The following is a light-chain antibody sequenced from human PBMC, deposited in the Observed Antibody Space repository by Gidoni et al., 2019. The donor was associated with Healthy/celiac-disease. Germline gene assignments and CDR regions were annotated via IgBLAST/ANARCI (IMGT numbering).Light chain of an antibody. CDR3: QSADSSGTYVV. Sequence: SHELTQPHAVAVSPGQTARITCSGDALPKQYAYWYQQKPGQAPVLVIYKDSERPSGIPERFSGSSSGTTVTLTISGVQAEDEADYYCQSADSSGTYVVFGGGTKLTVL. CDR1: ALPKQY. V-gene: IGLV3-25*03. CDR2: KDS. J-gene: IGLJ2*01.